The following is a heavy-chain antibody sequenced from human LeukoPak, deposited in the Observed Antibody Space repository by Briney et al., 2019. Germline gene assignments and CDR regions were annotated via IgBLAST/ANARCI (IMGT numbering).Heavy chain of an antibody. J-gene: IGHJ6*03. CDR1: GGSISSGSYY. V-gene: IGHV4-61*01. CDR2: IYYSGST. CDR3: ARAPPTTVGAYYYMDV. D-gene: IGHD4-11*01. Sequence: KASETLSLTCTVSGGSISSGSYYWSRIRQPPGKGLEWIGYIYYSGSTNYNPSLKSRVTISVDTSKNQFSLKLSSVTAADTAVYYCARAPPTTVGAYYYMDVWGKGTTVTVSS.